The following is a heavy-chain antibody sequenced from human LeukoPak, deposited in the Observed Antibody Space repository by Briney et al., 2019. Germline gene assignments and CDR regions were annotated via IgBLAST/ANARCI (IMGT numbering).Heavy chain of an antibody. CDR2: ISYDGSNK. CDR3: ARDYKGYCSSTSCYHYYYGMDV. J-gene: IGHJ6*02. D-gene: IGHD2-2*01. CDR1: GFTFSSYG. Sequence: PGGSLRLSCAASGFTFSSYGMHWVRQAPGKGLEWVAVISYDGSNKYYADSVKGRFTISRDNSKNTLYLQMNSLRAEDTAVYYCARDYKGYCSSTSCYHYYYGMDVWGQGTTVTVSS. V-gene: IGHV3-30*03.